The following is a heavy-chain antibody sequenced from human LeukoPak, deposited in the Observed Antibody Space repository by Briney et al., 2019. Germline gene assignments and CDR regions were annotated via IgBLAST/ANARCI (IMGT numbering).Heavy chain of an antibody. V-gene: IGHV1-2*02. CDR1: GYTFTGCY. Sequence: ASVKVSCKASGYTFTGCYMHWVRQAPGQGLEWMGWINPNSGGTNYAQKFQGRVTMTRDTSISTAYMELSRLRSDDTAVYYCARLYSQELDLLLLIGYYDYWGQGTLVTVSS. J-gene: IGHJ4*02. D-gene: IGHD2-15*01. CDR2: INPNSGGT. CDR3: ARLYSQELDLLLLIGYYDY.